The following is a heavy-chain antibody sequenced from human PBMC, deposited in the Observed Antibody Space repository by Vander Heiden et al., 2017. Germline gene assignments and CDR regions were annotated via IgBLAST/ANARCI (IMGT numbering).Heavy chain of an antibody. V-gene: IGHV4-31*03. Sequence: GPGLVKPSQTLSLTCTVSGGSLHSGGHSWSWIRQHPGKGLEWIGYSYYSGSTYYNPSLKSRITISLDTSKNQFSLKLSSVTAADTAVYYCARDMAIAGNAFDIWGQGTMVSVSS. CDR2: SYYSGST. CDR3: ARDMAIAGNAFDI. CDR1: GGSLHSGGHS. D-gene: IGHD6-13*01. J-gene: IGHJ3*02.